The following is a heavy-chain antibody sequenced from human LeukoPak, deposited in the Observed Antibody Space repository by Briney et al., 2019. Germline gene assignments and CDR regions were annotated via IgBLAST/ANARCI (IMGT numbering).Heavy chain of an antibody. V-gene: IGHV4-61*02. Sequence: VTCXXXXXSISSGSYYWGWVRQXGGRGLGWIARIYTSGSTNYNPSRKSRVTISVDTSKNQFSLKLSSVTAADTAVYYCARSGGWSEYFDYWGQGTLGTVS. CDR3: ARSGGWSEYFDY. J-gene: IGHJ4*02. CDR2: IYTSGST. D-gene: IGHD6-19*01. CDR1: XXSISSGSYY.